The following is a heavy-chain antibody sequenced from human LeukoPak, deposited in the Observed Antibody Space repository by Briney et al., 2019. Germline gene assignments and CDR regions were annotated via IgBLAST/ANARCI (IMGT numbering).Heavy chain of an antibody. V-gene: IGHV3-48*01. CDR3: ARTYYDFWSGYNGLDY. D-gene: IGHD3-3*01. CDR2: ISSSSSTI. CDR1: GFTFSSYS. J-gene: IGHJ4*02. Sequence: GGSLRLSCAASGFTFSSYSMNWVRQAPGKGLEWVSYISSSSSTIYCADSVKGRFTISRDNAKNSLYLQMNSLRAEDTAVYYCARTYYDFWSGYNGLDYWGQGTLVTVSS.